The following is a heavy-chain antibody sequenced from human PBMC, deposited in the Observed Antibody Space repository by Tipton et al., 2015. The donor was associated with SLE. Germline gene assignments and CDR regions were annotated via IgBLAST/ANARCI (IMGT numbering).Heavy chain of an antibody. CDR2: INVNTGNT. CDR1: GYSFTTYG. CDR3: ARTPLGGNDY. V-gene: IGHV1-18*01. J-gene: IGHJ4*02. D-gene: IGHD2-15*01. Sequence: QVQLVQSGAEVKKAGASVKVSCKASGYSFTTYGISWVRQAPGQGLEWMGWINVNTGNTKYSQKFQGRVTVTTDTSARTAYMELRSLRSGDTAMYYCARTPLGGNDYWGQGTRVIVSS.